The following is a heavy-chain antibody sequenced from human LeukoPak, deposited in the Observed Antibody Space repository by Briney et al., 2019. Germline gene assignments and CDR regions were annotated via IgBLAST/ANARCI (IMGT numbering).Heavy chain of an antibody. CDR3: AKKVSSNWHHFDY. D-gene: IGHD6-13*01. CDR1: GFTFSNYV. Sequence: GGSLRLSCASSGFTFSNYVMHWVRQAPGKGLEGVAFIWFDGSNKQYADSVKGRLTISRDNSKNTLYLQMNSLRGEDTAVYYCAKKVSSNWHHFDYWGQGTLVTVSS. J-gene: IGHJ4*02. CDR2: IWFDGSNK. V-gene: IGHV3-30*02.